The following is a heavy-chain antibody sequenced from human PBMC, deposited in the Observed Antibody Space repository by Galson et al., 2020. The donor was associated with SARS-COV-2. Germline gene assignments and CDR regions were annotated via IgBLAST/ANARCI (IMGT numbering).Heavy chain of an antibody. Sequence: SETLSLTCSVSGGSISTYYWSWMRQPAGKGLEWIGRIFPSGDTNYNPSLKSRVTISIDTSTKKFFLKLTSMTAADTAVYYCASRTREPVAEDYWGQGTLVTVSS. V-gene: IGHV4-4*07. J-gene: IGHJ4*02. CDR1: GGSISTYY. CDR2: IFPSGDT. D-gene: IGHD6-19*01. CDR3: ASRTREPVAEDY.